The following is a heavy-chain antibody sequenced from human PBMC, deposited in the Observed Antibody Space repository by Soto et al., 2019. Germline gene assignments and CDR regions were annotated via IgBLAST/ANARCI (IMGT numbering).Heavy chain of an antibody. CDR2: ISGSGGST. Sequence: EVQLLESGGGLVQPGGSLRLSCAASGFTFSSYAMSWVRQAPGKGLEWVSAISGSGGSTYYADSVKGRFTISRDNSKNTLYLQMNSLRAEDTAVYYCVSPIERYFDWDAFDIWGQGTMVTVSS. D-gene: IGHD3-9*01. V-gene: IGHV3-23*01. J-gene: IGHJ3*02. CDR1: GFTFSSYA. CDR3: VSPIERYFDWDAFDI.